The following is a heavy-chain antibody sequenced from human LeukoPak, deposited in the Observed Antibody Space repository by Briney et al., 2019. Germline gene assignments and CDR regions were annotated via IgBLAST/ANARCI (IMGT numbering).Heavy chain of an antibody. J-gene: IGHJ6*03. D-gene: IGHD2-8*01. V-gene: IGHV5-51*01. CDR2: IYPDDSDT. CDR3: ARLAYCSNDVCYSNYYYSMDV. CDR1: GYTFSSYW. Sequence: GESLKISCKGSGYTFSSYWIGWVRQMPGKGLEWMGIIYPDDSDTRYSPSFQGQVTISADKSISTAYLQWSSLKASGTAMYYCARLAYCSNDVCYSNYYYSMDVWGKGITVTVSS.